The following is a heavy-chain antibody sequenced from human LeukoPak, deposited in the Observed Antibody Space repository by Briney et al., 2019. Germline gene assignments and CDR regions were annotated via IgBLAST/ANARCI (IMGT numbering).Heavy chain of an antibody. CDR1: GYTLTELS. J-gene: IGHJ4*02. D-gene: IGHD2-15*01. V-gene: IGHV1-24*01. CDR2: FDPEEGET. CDR3: VSGLSSGGNYFVN. Sequence: ASVKVSCKVSGYTLTELSMHWVRQAPGKGLEWMGGFDPEEGETIYAQKFQGRVTMSEDTSTETAYMERSSLRSEGTAVYISVSGLSSGGNYFVNWGEGTLVTVSS.